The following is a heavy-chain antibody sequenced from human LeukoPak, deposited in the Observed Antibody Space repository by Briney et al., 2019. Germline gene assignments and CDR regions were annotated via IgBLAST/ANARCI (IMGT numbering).Heavy chain of an antibody. D-gene: IGHD5-18*01. J-gene: IGHJ4*02. CDR1: GFTFSSYS. Sequence: GGSLRLSCEASGFTFSSYSMNWVRQAPGKGLEWVSCISASSSSIYYADSVKGRFTISRDNAKNSLYLQMNSLRAEDTAVYYCARGGGYSSYYFDYWGQGTLVTVSS. CDR2: ISASSSSI. CDR3: ARGGGYSSYYFDY. V-gene: IGHV3-48*04.